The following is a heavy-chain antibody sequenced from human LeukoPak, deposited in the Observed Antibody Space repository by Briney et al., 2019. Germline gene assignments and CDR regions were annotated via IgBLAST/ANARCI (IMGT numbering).Heavy chain of an antibody. CDR1: GFTFDDYA. CDR3: AKVMGSSWSPYYFDY. V-gene: IGHV3-9*01. Sequence: GGSLRLSCAASGFTFDDYAMHWVRQAPGKGLEWVSGISWNSGSIGYADSVKGRFTISRDNAKNSLYLQMNSLRAEDTALYYCAKVMGSSWSPYYFDYWGQGTLVTVSS. D-gene: IGHD6-13*01. J-gene: IGHJ4*02. CDR2: ISWNSGSI.